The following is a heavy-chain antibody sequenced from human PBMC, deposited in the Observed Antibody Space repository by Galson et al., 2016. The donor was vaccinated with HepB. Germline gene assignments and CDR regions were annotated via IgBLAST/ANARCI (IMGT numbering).Heavy chain of an antibody. D-gene: IGHD2/OR15-2a*01. CDR3: AKRHEYCPPVGCSVDY. J-gene: IGHJ4*02. Sequence: SLRLSCAASGFTSSGYGMHWVRQAPGKGLEWVAADSMDGRRKFYADSVKGRFTISRDNSNNILFLQMSSLRADDTAVYFCAKRHEYCPPVGCSVDYWGQGTLVSVSS. CDR1: GFTSSGYG. V-gene: IGHV3-30*18. CDR2: DSMDGRRK.